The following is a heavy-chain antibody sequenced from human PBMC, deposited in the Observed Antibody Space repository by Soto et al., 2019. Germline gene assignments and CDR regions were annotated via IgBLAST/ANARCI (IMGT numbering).Heavy chain of an antibody. V-gene: IGHV3-48*03. CDR3: ARDPEGINDFDY. Sequence: EVQLVESGGGLVQPGGSLRLSCAASGFTFSNYGMNWARQAPGRGLEWVTHINSGGGTKSYSDSVKGRFTISRDDAKNTLYLQMNSLRADDTAIYYCARDPEGINDFDYWGQGTLVTVSS. D-gene: IGHD2-21*01. CDR2: INSGGGTK. CDR1: GFTFSNYG. J-gene: IGHJ4*02.